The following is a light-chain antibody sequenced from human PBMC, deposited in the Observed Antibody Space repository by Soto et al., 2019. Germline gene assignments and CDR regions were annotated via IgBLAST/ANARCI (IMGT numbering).Light chain of an antibody. CDR3: QQYNSYPWT. J-gene: IGKJ1*01. CDR1: QSISTW. V-gene: IGKV1-5*01. Sequence: DIQMTQSPSTLSASVGDRVTITCRASQSISTWLAWYQQKSGKAPKLLIYDASILESGVPSRFSGNGSGTEFTLTISSLQPDDFATYYCQQYNSYPWTFGQGTKVDIK. CDR2: DAS.